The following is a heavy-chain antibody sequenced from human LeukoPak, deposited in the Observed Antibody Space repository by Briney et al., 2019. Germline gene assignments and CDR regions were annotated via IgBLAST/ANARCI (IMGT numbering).Heavy chain of an antibody. J-gene: IGHJ4*02. CDR2: IYYSGST. D-gene: IGHD4-17*01. V-gene: IGHV4-39*01. CDR1: GGSINSNSYY. Sequence: SETLSLTCIVSGGSINSNSYYWGWIRQPPGKGLEWIGSIYYSGSTYYNPSLKSRVTISVDTSKNQFSLKLSSVTAADTAVYYCARVLRATVTIDDWGQGTLVTVSS. CDR3: ARVLRATVTIDD.